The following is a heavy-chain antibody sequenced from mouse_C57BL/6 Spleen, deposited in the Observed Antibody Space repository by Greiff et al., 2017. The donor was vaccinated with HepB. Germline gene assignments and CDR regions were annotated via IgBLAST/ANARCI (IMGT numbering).Heavy chain of an antibody. V-gene: IGHV1-61*01. J-gene: IGHJ3*01. Sequence: QVHVKQPGAELVRPGSSVKLSCKASGYTFTSYWMDWVKQRPGQGLEWIGNIYPSDSETHYNQKFKDKATLTVDKSSSTAYMQLSSLTSEDSAVYYCARPDYYGSSYWFAYWGQGTLVTVSA. D-gene: IGHD1-1*01. CDR2: IYPSDSET. CDR1: GYTFTSYW. CDR3: ARPDYYGSSYWFAY.